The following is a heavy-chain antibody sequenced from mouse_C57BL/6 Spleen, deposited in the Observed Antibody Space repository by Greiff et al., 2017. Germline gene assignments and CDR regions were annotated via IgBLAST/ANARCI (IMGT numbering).Heavy chain of an antibody. V-gene: IGHV1-22*01. D-gene: IGHD2-3*01. CDR2: INPNNGGT. Sequence: VQLQQSGPELVKPGASVKMSCKASGYTFTDYNMHWVKQSHGKSLEWIGYINPNNGGTSYNQKFKGKATLTVNKSSSTAYMELRSLTSDDSAVYYCARYIYNSYYYFDYWGQGTTLTVSA. CDR3: ARYIYNSYYYFDY. J-gene: IGHJ2*01. CDR1: GYTFTDYN.